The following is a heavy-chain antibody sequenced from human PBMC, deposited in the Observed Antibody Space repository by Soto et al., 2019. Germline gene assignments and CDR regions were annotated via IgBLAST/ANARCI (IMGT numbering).Heavy chain of an antibody. Sequence: QVQLQESGPGLVRTSETLSLTCTVSGGSISSYYWSWIRQPPGKGLEWIGYIYNSGSTNYNPSLKSRVTISVDTSKNQFSLKLSSVTAADTAVYYCAYGDSRGPFDSWGQGTLVTVSS. CDR3: AYGDSRGPFDS. D-gene: IGHD4-17*01. J-gene: IGHJ4*02. CDR1: GGSISSYY. CDR2: IYNSGST. V-gene: IGHV4-59*01.